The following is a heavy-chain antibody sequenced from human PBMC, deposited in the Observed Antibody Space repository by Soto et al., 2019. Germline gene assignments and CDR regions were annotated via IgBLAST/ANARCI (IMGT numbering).Heavy chain of an antibody. J-gene: IGHJ6*03. D-gene: IGHD2-15*01. V-gene: IGHV3-23*01. CDR3: AREIAAFGSNCHYCDYIAF. Sequence: GGSLRLSCAASGFTFSSYAMSWVRQAPGKGLEWVSAISGSGGSTYYADSVKGRFTISRDNSKNTLYLQMNSLRAEDTAVYYCAREIAAFGSNCHYCDYIAFCSQGTSVTVSS. CDR2: ISGSGGST. CDR1: GFTFSSYA.